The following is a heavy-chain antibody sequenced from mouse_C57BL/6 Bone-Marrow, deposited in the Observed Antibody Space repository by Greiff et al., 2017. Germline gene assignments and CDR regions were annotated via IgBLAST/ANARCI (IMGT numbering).Heavy chain of an antibody. V-gene: IGHV1-69*01. J-gene: IGHJ4*01. CDR1: GYTFTSYW. CDR3: ARCWGYTSIDY. CDR2: IDPSDSYT. D-gene: IGHD2-2*01. Sequence: QVQLQQPGAELVMPGASVKLSCKASGYTFTSYWMHWVKQRPGQGLEWIGEIDPSDSYTNYNQKFKGKSTLTVDKSSSTAYMQLSSLTSEDSAVXYCARCWGYTSIDYWGQGTSVTVSS.